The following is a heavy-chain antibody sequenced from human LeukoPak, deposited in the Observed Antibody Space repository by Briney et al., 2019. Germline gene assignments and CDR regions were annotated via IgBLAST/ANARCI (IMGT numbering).Heavy chain of an antibody. J-gene: IGHJ3*02. CDR2: IYSGGST. Sequence: GGSLRLSCAASGFTVSSNYMSWVRQAPGKGLEWVSVIYSGGSTSYADSVKGRLTISRDSSKNTLFLQMNSLRAEDTAVYYCARLYGPDAFDIWGQGTMVTVSS. V-gene: IGHV3-66*01. CDR3: ARLYGPDAFDI. D-gene: IGHD4-17*01. CDR1: GFTVSSNY.